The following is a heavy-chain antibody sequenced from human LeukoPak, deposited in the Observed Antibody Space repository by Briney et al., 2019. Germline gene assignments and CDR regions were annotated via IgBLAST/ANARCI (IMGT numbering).Heavy chain of an antibody. CDR2: IIPIFGTA. D-gene: IGHD2-21*02. Sequence: SVKVSCKASGGTFSSYAISWVRQAPGQGLEWMGGIIPIFGTANYAQKFQGRVTITADESTSTAYMELSSLRSEDTAVYYCARANCGGDCYADAFDLWGQGTMVTVSS. V-gene: IGHV1-69*13. CDR1: GGTFSSYA. CDR3: ARANCGGDCYADAFDL. J-gene: IGHJ3*01.